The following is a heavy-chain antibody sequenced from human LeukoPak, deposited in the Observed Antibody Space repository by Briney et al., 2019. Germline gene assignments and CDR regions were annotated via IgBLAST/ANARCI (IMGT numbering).Heavy chain of an antibody. Sequence: SETLSLTCAVYGGSFSGYYWSWIRQPPGKGLEWIGEINHSGSTNYNPSLKGRVTISVDTSKNQFSLKLSSVTAADTAVYYCARRGGYYLDYWGQGTLVTVSS. CDR1: GGSFSGYY. J-gene: IGHJ4*02. CDR3: ARRGGYYLDY. CDR2: INHSGST. V-gene: IGHV4-34*01. D-gene: IGHD3-22*01.